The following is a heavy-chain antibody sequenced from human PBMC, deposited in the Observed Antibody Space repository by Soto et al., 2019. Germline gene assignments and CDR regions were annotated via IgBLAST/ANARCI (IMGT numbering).Heavy chain of an antibody. D-gene: IGHD3-10*01. Sequence: DVQLVESGGGLVQPGGSARLSCAASGFVFEMYWMHWVRQAPGQGLEWVSRISDDGTTIHYADSVKGRFTISRDNAQNTLFLEMTASRDEDTAVYYCVRGPRPSSIGTGAFWGQGSPVTVSS. CDR2: ISDDGTTI. CDR1: GFVFEMYW. V-gene: IGHV3-74*01. CDR3: VRGPRPSSIGTGAF. J-gene: IGHJ4*02.